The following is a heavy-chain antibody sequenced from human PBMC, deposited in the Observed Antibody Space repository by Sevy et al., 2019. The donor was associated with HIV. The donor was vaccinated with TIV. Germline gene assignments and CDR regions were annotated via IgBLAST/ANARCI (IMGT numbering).Heavy chain of an antibody. D-gene: IGHD6-13*01. CDR1: GYTFTSYG. J-gene: IGHJ5*02. CDR2: ISAYNGNT. CDR3: ARSKGSSSCANWFDP. V-gene: IGHV1-18*04. Sequence: ASVKVSCKASGYTFTSYGISWVRQAPGQGLEWMGWISAYNGNTNYAQKLQGRVTMTTDTSTSTAYMELRSLRSDDTAVYYCARSKGSSSCANWFDPWGQGTLVTVSS.